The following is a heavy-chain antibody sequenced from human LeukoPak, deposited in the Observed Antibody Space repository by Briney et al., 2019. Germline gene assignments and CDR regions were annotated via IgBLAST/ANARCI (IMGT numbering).Heavy chain of an antibody. CDR3: ARDPGGPGSSWYLDI. Sequence: GGSLRLSCAASGFTFSDYYMSWIRQAPGKGLEWVSYISSSSSYTNYADSVKGRFPISRDNPKNSLYLQMNSLRAEDTAVYYCARDPGGPGSSWYLDIWGQGTMVTVSS. V-gene: IGHV3-11*06. CDR1: GFTFSDYY. CDR2: ISSSSSYT. J-gene: IGHJ3*02. D-gene: IGHD6-13*01.